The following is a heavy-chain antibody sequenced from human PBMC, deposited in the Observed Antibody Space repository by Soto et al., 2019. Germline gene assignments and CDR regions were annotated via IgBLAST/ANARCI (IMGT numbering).Heavy chain of an antibody. CDR3: ARHLFDSWKGYPYYYYMDV. D-gene: IGHD3-3*01. J-gene: IGHJ6*03. CDR2: ISWNSGSI. CDR1: GCSFVDYA. Sequence: GGSLRLSCAASGCSFVDYAMHWVRQAPGKGLEWVSGISWNSGSIGYADSVKGRFTISRDNAKNSLYLQMNSLRAEDTALYYCARHLFDSWKGYPYYYYMDVWGKGTAVTVSS. V-gene: IGHV3-9*01.